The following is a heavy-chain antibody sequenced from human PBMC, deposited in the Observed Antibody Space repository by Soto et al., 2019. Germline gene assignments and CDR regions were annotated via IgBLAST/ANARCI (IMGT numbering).Heavy chain of an antibody. CDR2: RYYSEST. Sequence: SETLSLTCTVSGGSITTGGYYWSWIRQLPGKGLEWIGHRYYSESTYYNPSLKSRVSISLDTSKNQFSLKLSFVTAADTAMYYCVRNKCSGGSCYSWSLDYWGQGTPVTVYS. V-gene: IGHV4-31*03. D-gene: IGHD2-15*01. CDR1: GGSITTGGYY. J-gene: IGHJ4*02. CDR3: VRNKCSGGSCYSWSLDY.